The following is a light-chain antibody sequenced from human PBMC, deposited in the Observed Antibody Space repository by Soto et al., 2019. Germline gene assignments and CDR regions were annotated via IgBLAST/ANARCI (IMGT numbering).Light chain of an antibody. Sequence: EIVLTQSPATLSLSPGERATLSCRASQSFRGLLAWYQQKPGQAPRLLIYGASNRATGIPDRFSGSGSGTDFTLTISRLEPEDFAVYYCQQYGSSGTFGQGTKVDIK. V-gene: IGKV3-20*01. J-gene: IGKJ1*01. CDR1: QSFRGL. CDR3: QQYGSSGT. CDR2: GAS.